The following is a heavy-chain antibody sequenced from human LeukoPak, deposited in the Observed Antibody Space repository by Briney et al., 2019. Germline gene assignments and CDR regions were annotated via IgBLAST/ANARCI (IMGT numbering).Heavy chain of an antibody. V-gene: IGHV4-59*01. D-gene: IGHD6-6*01. J-gene: IGHJ4*02. CDR1: GGSISSYY. CDR2: IYYSGST. CDR3: AKDTLSSSSSFDY. Sequence: SETLSLTCTVSGGSISSYYWSWIRQPPGKGLEWIGYIYYSGSTNYNPSLKSRVTISVDTSKNQFSLKLSSVTAADTALYYCAKDTLSSSSSFDYWGQGTLVTVSS.